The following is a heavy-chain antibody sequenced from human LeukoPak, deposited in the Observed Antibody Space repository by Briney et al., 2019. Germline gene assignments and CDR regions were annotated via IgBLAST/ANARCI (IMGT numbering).Heavy chain of an antibody. D-gene: IGHD3-22*01. CDR2: IYYSGST. Sequence: PSGTLSPTCAVSGGSISSSNWWSWVRQPPGKGLEWVGYIYYSGSTNYNPSLKSRVTISVDTSKSQFSLKLSSVTAADTAVYYCARHYDSSGYHWFDPWGQGTLVTVSS. J-gene: IGHJ5*02. V-gene: IGHV4-4*02. CDR3: ARHYDSSGYHWFDP. CDR1: GGSISSSNW.